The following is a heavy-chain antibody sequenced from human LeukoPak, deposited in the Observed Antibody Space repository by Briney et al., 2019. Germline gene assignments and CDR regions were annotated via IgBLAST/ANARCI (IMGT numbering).Heavy chain of an antibody. Sequence: GGSLRLSCAASGFTFSSYAMHWVRQAPGKGLEWVAVISYDGSNKYYADSVKGRFTISRDNSKNTLYLQMNSLRAEDTAVYYCAKDYGDVPNWFDPWGQGTLVTVSS. V-gene: IGHV3-30*04. CDR1: GFTFSSYA. D-gene: IGHD4-17*01. J-gene: IGHJ5*02. CDR2: ISYDGSNK. CDR3: AKDYGDVPNWFDP.